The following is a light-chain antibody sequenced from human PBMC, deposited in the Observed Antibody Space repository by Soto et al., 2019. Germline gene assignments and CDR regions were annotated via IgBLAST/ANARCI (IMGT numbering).Light chain of an antibody. V-gene: IGKV1-5*01. Sequence: DIQMTQSPSTLSASIGDRVTITCRASQTINNWLAWYQQKPGKAPNLLIYHASNLETVVPSRFSGSAFGTEFTLTISSLQPDDFATYYCQHYNSYPWTFDQGTKVEIK. CDR2: HAS. J-gene: IGKJ1*01. CDR3: QHYNSYPWT. CDR1: QTINNW.